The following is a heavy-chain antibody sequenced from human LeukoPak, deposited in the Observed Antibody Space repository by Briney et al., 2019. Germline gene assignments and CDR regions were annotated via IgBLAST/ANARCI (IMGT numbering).Heavy chain of an antibody. CDR1: GFTFSSYG. Sequence: PGGSLRLSCAASGFTFSSYGMHWVRQAPGKGLEWVAFIRYDGSNKYYADSVKGRFTISRDNSKNTLYLQMNSLRAEDTAVYYCAKSGLDYYGSGSYGYYYMDVWGKGTTVTISS. CDR2: IRYDGSNK. CDR3: AKSGLDYYGSGSYGYYYMDV. V-gene: IGHV3-30*02. J-gene: IGHJ6*03. D-gene: IGHD3-10*01.